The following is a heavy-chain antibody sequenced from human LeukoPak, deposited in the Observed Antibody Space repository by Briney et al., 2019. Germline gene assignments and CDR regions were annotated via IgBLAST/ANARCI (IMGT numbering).Heavy chain of an antibody. J-gene: IGHJ4*02. V-gene: IGHV1-18*01. CDR1: GYTFTSYG. D-gene: IGHD2-21*02. CDR3: ARDGVAKAYCGGDCGVYYFDY. Sequence: ASVKVSCKASGYTFTSYGISWVRQAPGQGLEGMGWISAYNGNTNYAQKLQGRVTMTTDTSTSTAYMELRSLRSDDTAVYYCARDGVAKAYCGGDCGVYYFDYWGQGTLVTVSS. CDR2: ISAYNGNT.